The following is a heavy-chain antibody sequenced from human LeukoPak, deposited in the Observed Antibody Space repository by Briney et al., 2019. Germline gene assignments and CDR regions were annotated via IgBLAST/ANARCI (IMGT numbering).Heavy chain of an antibody. Sequence: ASVKVSCKASGYTFTGYYMHWVRQAPGQGLEWMGWINPNSGGTNYAQKFQGRVTMTRDTSISTAYMELSRLRSGDTAVYYCASLPRGIVVAPFDYWGQGALVTVSS. J-gene: IGHJ4*02. CDR3: ASLPRGIVVAPFDY. CDR1: GYTFTGYY. D-gene: IGHD3-22*01. V-gene: IGHV1-2*02. CDR2: INPNSGGT.